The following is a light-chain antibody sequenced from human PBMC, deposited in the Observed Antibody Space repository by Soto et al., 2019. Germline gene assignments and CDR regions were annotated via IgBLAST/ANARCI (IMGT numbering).Light chain of an antibody. CDR2: EVN. Sequence: QSALTQPASVSGSPGQSITISCTGTSDDIGDNSYVSWYQQHPGKAPKLILYEVNNRPSGISNRFSGSKSGNTASLTISGLQAEDESDYYCSSYTSGATPSVVFGGGTKLTVL. CDR1: SDDIGDNSY. V-gene: IGLV2-14*01. J-gene: IGLJ2*01. CDR3: SSYTSGATPSVV.